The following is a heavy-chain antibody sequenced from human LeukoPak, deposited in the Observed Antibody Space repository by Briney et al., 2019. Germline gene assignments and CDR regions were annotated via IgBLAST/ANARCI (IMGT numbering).Heavy chain of an antibody. CDR1: GFTFSSYW. V-gene: IGHV3-7*01. CDR3: ARAIRGSAVDTGDR. J-gene: IGHJ4*02. D-gene: IGHD3-10*01. Sequence: PGGSLRPSCAASGFTFSSYWMRWVRQAPGKGLEGVANIKNDGSEEYYVDSVKGRFTISRDNAKNSLFLQMNSLTVEDTAVYYCARAIRGSAVDTGDRWGQGTLVTVSS. CDR2: IKNDGSEE.